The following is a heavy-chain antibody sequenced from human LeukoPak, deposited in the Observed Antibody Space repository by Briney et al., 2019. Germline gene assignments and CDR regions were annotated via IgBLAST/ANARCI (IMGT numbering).Heavy chain of an antibody. CDR3: ARDRCSGGSCYLNYGMDV. D-gene: IGHD2-15*01. CDR1: GFTFSSYS. Sequence: GGSLRLSCAASGFTFSSYSMNWVRQAPGKGLEWVSSISSSSSYIYYADSEKGRFTISRDNAKNSLYLQMNSLRAEDTAVYYCARDRCSGGSCYLNYGMDVWGQGTTVTVSS. CDR2: ISSSSSYI. V-gene: IGHV3-21*01. J-gene: IGHJ6*02.